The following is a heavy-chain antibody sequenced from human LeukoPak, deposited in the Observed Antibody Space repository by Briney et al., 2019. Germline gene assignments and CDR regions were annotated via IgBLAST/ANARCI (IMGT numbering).Heavy chain of an antibody. CDR1: GYTLTELS. J-gene: IGHJ1*01. CDR3: ATSTNGQSSSWSTHFEINAEYFQH. D-gene: IGHD6-13*01. Sequence: ASVKVSCKVSGYTLTELSMHWVRQAPGKGLEWMGGFDPEDGETIYAQKFQGRVTMSEDTSTDTAYMELSSLRSEDTAVYYCATSTNGQSSSWSTHFEINAEYFQHWGQGTLVTVSS. V-gene: IGHV1-24*01. CDR2: FDPEDGET.